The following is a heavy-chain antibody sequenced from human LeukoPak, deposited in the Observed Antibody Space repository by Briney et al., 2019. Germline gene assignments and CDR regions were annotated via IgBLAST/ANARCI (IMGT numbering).Heavy chain of an antibody. CDR2: INWNGGST. V-gene: IGHV3-20*04. CDR3: ARGIRILEWLSGFDY. J-gene: IGHJ4*02. CDR1: GFTYDDYG. Sequence: GGSLRLSCAASGFTYDDYGMSWVRQVPGKGLEWVSGINWNGGSTGYADSVKGRFTISRDNAKNSLYLQMDSLRVEDTALYYCARGIRILEWLSGFDYWGQGTLVTVSS. D-gene: IGHD3-3*01.